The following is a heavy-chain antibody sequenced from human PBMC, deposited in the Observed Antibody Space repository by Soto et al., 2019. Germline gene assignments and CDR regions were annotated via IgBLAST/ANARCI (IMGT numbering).Heavy chain of an antibody. J-gene: IGHJ6*02. CDR1: GYSFTSYW. CDR2: IDPSDSYT. D-gene: IGHD6-13*01. Sequence: GESLKISCKGSGYSFTSYWISWVRQMPGKGLEWMGRIDPSDSYTNYSPSFQGHVTISADKSISTAYLQWSSLKASDTAMYYCSRLVAAAGRPKTIYYYYYGMDVWGQGTTVTVSS. V-gene: IGHV5-10-1*01. CDR3: SRLVAAAGRPKTIYYYYYGMDV.